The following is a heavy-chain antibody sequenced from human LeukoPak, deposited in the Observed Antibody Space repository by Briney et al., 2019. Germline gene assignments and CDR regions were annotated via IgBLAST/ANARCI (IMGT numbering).Heavy chain of an antibody. CDR1: RFTVSSNY. V-gene: IGHV3-53*01. D-gene: IGHD7-27*01. CDR2: IYSGGSK. Sequence: GGSLRLSCAASRFTVSSNYMTWVRQAPGKGLEGVSVIYSGGSKYYADSVKGRFTISRDNSKNTLYLQMNSLRADDTAVYYCTRNWGSDNWFDPWGQGTLVTVSS. J-gene: IGHJ5*02. CDR3: TRNWGSDNWFDP.